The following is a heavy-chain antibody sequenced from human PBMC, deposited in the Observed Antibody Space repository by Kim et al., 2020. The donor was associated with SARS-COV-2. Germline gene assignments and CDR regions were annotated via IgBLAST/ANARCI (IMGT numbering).Heavy chain of an antibody. CDR2: IKSKTDGGTT. CDR3: TTDFRKNTYSSSYNWFDP. Sequence: GGSLRLSCAASGFTFSNAWMSWVRQAPGKGLEWVGRIKSKTDGGTTDYAAPVKGRFTISRDDSKNTLYLQMNSLKTEDTAVYYCTTDFRKNTYSSSYNWFDPWGQGTLVTVSS. CDR1: GFTFSNAW. V-gene: IGHV3-15*01. D-gene: IGHD6-13*01. J-gene: IGHJ5*02.